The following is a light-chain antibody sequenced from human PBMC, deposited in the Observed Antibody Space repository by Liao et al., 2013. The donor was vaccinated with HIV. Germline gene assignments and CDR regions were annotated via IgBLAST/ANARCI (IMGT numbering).Light chain of an antibody. CDR2: KDS. Sequence: SYELTQPPSVSVSPGQTARITCSGDALPKQYVSWYQQKPGQAPVLVIYKDSERPSGIPERFSGSTSGTTVTLTISGVQAEDEADYYCQSADSSGIWVFGGGTKLTAL. CDR1: ALPKQY. J-gene: IGLJ3*02. V-gene: IGLV3-25*03. CDR3: QSADSSGIWV.